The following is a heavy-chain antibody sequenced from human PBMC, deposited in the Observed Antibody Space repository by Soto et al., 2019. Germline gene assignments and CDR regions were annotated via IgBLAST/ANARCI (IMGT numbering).Heavy chain of an antibody. Sequence: ASVKVSCKASGYTFASYARHLVLQAPGQRLEWMGWINAGNGNTKYSQKFQGRVTITRDTSASTAYMELSSLRSEDTAVYYCARDLYYDSSGSYGMDVWGQGTTVTVSS. V-gene: IGHV1-3*01. CDR1: GYTFASYA. CDR2: INAGNGNT. CDR3: ARDLYYDSSGSYGMDV. D-gene: IGHD3-22*01. J-gene: IGHJ6*02.